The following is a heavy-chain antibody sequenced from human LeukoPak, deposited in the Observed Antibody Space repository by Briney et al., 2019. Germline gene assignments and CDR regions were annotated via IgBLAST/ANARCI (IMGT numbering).Heavy chain of an antibody. D-gene: IGHD3-22*01. J-gene: IGHJ6*02. V-gene: IGHV3-21*01. CDR2: ISNSSSYI. CDR1: GTTISSYS. Sequence: GGSQRLSYAASGTTISSYSMNWVRHARRKRLGRVSSISNSSSYISYADSQKSRFTISRDNAKNSLYLQMNSLRAEDTAVYYCARDLRGYYYDSSDPYYYGMDVWGQGTTVTVSS. CDR3: ARDLRGYYYDSSDPYYYGMDV.